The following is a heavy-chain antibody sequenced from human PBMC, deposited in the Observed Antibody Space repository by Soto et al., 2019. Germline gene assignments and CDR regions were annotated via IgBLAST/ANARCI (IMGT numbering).Heavy chain of an antibody. CDR2: IDSDGSTT. D-gene: IGHD4-4*01. Sequence: EVQLVESGGGLVQPGGSQRLSCAASGFTFSVYWMHWVRQAPGKGLVWVSRIDSDGSTTSYADSVKGRFTISRDNAKSTLYLQMNSLRAEDTAVYYCARPGYSNYGPGVDVWGQGTTVTVSS. J-gene: IGHJ6*02. CDR3: ARPGYSNYGPGVDV. CDR1: GFTFSVYW. V-gene: IGHV3-74*01.